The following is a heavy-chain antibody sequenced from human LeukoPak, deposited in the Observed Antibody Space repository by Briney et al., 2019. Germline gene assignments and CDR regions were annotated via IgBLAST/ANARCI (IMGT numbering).Heavy chain of an antibody. Sequence: SETLSLTCTVSGGSISSYYWSWIRQPPGKGLEWIGYIYYGGSTNYNPSLKSRVTISVDTSKNQFSLKLSSVTAADTAVYYCAREKELGGMDVWGKGTTVTVSS. J-gene: IGHJ6*04. CDR1: GGSISSYY. CDR2: IYYGGST. CDR3: AREKELGGMDV. V-gene: IGHV4-59*01. D-gene: IGHD1-7*01.